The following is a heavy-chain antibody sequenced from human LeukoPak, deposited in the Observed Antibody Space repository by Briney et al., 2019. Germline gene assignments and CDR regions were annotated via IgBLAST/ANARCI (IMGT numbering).Heavy chain of an antibody. D-gene: IGHD6-19*01. J-gene: IGHJ5*02. CDR2: IDYSGST. V-gene: IGHV4-39*01. Sequence: SETLSLTCTVSRGSSSSSNFYWGWIRQSPGKGLEWIGSIDYSGSTYYNPSLKSRVTISVDTSKNQFSLKLSSVTAADTAVYYCARRGIAVVDPWGQGTLVTVSS. CDR3: ARRGIAVVDP. CDR1: RGSSSSSNFY.